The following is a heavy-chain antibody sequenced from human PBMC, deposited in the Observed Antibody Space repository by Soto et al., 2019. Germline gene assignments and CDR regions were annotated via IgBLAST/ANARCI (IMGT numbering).Heavy chain of an antibody. J-gene: IGHJ5*02. V-gene: IGHV1-8*01. CDR3: ARGIKYGAYSRWFDP. Sequence: QVQLVQSGAEVKKPGASVKVSCKASGYTFTSYDFNWVRQATGQGLEYLGWMNPNSGNTGYVQKFQGRVTMTRDTSISTAYMELSSLRSEDSAVYFCARGIKYGAYSRWFDPWGQGTLVTVSS. CDR2: MNPNSGNT. CDR1: GYTFTSYD. D-gene: IGHD4-17*01.